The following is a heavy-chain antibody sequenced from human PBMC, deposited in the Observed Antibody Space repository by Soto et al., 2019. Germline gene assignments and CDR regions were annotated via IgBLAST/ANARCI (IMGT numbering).Heavy chain of an antibody. V-gene: IGHV5-51*01. CDR3: ARTSITIFGVARLFDY. CDR1: GYTFTYYW. Sequence: GESLKISCEGSGYTFTYYWIGWVRQMPGKGLEWMGIIYPGDSDTRYSPSFQGQVTISADKSISTAYLQWSSLKASDTAMYYCARTSITIFGVARLFDYWGQGTLVTVSS. CDR2: IYPGDSDT. D-gene: IGHD3-3*01. J-gene: IGHJ4*02.